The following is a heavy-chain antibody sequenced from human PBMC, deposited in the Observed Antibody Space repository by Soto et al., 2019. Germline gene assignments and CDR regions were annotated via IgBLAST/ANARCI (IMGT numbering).Heavy chain of an antibody. CDR1: GYTFTHYY. V-gene: IGHV1-46*01. J-gene: IGHJ4*02. Sequence: QVQLVQSGAEVRKPGASVKLSCQASGYTFTHYYIHWVRQAPGQGLEWLGIINPDTGTTSYAQTFQGRVTLQTDTSATTVYLELSGLAAEDTAVYYCASCPIYGGDSDFAYWGQGTLVTVSS. D-gene: IGHD2-21*01. CDR2: INPDTGTT. CDR3: ASCPIYGGDSDFAY.